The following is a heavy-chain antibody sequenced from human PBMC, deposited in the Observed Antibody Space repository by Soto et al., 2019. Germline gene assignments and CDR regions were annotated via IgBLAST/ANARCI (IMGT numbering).Heavy chain of an antibody. CDR3: ARESPSSQWLPTRYFDY. CDR1: GFTLSGSV. Sequence: EVQLVESGGGLVQPGGSLKLSCAASGFTLSGSVIYWVRQASGKGLEWVGRIRSRSNGYATAYAASVRGRFTISRDDSKNTAYLQMDSLKSEDTAVYYCARESPSSQWLPTRYFDYWGQGTLVTVSS. V-gene: IGHV3-73*02. J-gene: IGHJ4*02. D-gene: IGHD6-19*01. CDR2: IRSRSNGYAT.